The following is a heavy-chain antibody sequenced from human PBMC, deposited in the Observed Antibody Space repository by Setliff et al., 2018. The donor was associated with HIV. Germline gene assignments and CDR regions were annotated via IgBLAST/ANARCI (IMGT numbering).Heavy chain of an antibody. V-gene: IGHV4-59*11. D-gene: IGHD4-4*01. CDR1: GVSTTGHY. J-gene: IGHJ4*02. Sequence: PSETLSLTCAVSGVSTTGHYWSWMRQPPGKGLEWIGFIYYRVNSNINPSLKSRVTISIDASKNQFSLKLSSVTAADTAFYYCARGGSMTTLNNWGQGTLVTVSS. CDR2: IYYRVNS. CDR3: ARGGSMTTLNN.